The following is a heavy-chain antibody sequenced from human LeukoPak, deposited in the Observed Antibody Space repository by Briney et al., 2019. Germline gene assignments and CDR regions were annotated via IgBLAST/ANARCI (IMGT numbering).Heavy chain of an antibody. CDR1: GYTFTGYY. V-gene: IGHV1-2*02. CDR2: INPSSGRT. J-gene: IGHJ4*02. Sequence: ASVKVSCKASGYTFTGYYMHWVRQAPGQGLEWMGWINPSSGRTNYAQNFQDRVAMTRDTSITTAYMELSSLRSDDTAVYYCARDAYYVSSGPVDYWGQGTLVTVSS. D-gene: IGHD3-22*01. CDR3: ARDAYYVSSGPVDY.